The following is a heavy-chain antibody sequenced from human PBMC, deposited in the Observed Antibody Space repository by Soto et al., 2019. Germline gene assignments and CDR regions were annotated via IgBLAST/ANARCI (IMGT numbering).Heavy chain of an antibody. CDR3: AKDGGGGDSGKEYIYYSSYGMAV. Sequence: EVQLLESGGGLVQPGGSLRLSCAASGFTFSSYAMSWVRQAPGKGLEWVSAISGSGGSTYYADSVKGRFTISRDNSKNPLYLKMNSLRAEDTAVYYCAKDGGGGDSGKEYIYYSSYGMAVWGQGTTVTVSS. V-gene: IGHV3-23*01. CDR2: ISGSGGST. J-gene: IGHJ6*02. CDR1: GFTFSSYA. D-gene: IGHD2-21*02.